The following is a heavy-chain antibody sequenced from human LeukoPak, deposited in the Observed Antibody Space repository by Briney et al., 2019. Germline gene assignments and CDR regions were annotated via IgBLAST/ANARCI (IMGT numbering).Heavy chain of an antibody. V-gene: IGHV4-31*03. D-gene: IGHD2-2*01. J-gene: IGHJ6*02. CDR1: GGSISSGGYY. Sequence: SQTLSLTCTVSGGSISSGGYYWSWIRQHPGKGLEGIGYIYYSGSTYYNPSLKSRVTISVDTSKNQFSLKLSSVTAADTAVYYCARDGGVPDDYYYGMDVWGQGTTVTVSS. CDR2: IYYSGST. CDR3: ARDGGVPDDYYYGMDV.